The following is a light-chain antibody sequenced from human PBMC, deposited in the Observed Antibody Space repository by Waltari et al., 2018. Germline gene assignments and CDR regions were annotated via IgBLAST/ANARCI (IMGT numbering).Light chain of an antibody. CDR3: QQYVSFPPT. Sequence: DIVLTQSPDSLAVSLGERATITCKSSQDLLYGSNNANYFTRYQQKPGQPPRVLIYWASTRYSGVPDRFSARGSGADVTLSISRLQAEDVAVYYCQQYVSFPPTSCGGTKVEIK. J-gene: IGKJ4*01. CDR1: QDLLYGSNNANY. V-gene: IGKV4-1*01. CDR2: WAS.